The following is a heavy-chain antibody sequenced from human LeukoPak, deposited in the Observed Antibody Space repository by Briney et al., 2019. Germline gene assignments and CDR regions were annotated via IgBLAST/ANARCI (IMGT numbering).Heavy chain of an antibody. Sequence: GGSLILSCAASGFTFSSYWMSWVRQPPGKGLEWVANIKQDGSEKYYVDSVKGRFTISRDNAKNSLYLQMNSLRAEDTAVYYCARGPSSGWYFYYFDYWGEGTLVTVSS. D-gene: IGHD6-19*01. V-gene: IGHV3-7*04. CDR2: IKQDGSEK. J-gene: IGHJ4*02. CDR3: ARGPSSGWYFYYFDY. CDR1: GFTFSSYW.